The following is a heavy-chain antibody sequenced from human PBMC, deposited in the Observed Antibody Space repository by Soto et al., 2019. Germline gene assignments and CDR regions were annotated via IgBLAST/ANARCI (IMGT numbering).Heavy chain of an antibody. J-gene: IGHJ4*02. Sequence: EVQLVESGGALVQPGGSLRLSCAVSGLSFTTHEMNWVRQAPGKGLEWISFMRSSDNSIYYADSVQGRFTISRDDSKNYLYLQINSLRVGDTAIYYLASTGWGTTGTPYLDDWGQGTLVTVSS. D-gene: IGHD1-1*01. CDR2: MRSSDNSI. CDR3: ASTGWGTTGTPYLDD. V-gene: IGHV3-48*03. CDR1: GLSFTTHE.